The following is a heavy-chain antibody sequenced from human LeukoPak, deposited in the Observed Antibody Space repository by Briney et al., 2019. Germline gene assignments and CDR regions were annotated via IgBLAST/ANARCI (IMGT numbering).Heavy chain of an antibody. CDR3: ARGGTVTSFLY. D-gene: IGHD4-17*01. Sequence: PSETLSLTCSVSGGSISSSSYYWGWIRQPPGKGLEWIGYIYYSGSTNYNPSLKSRVTISMDTSKNQFSLKLNSVTAADTAVYYCARGGTVTSFLYWGQGTLVTVSS. V-gene: IGHV4-61*05. CDR2: IYYSGST. CDR1: GGSISSSSYY. J-gene: IGHJ4*02.